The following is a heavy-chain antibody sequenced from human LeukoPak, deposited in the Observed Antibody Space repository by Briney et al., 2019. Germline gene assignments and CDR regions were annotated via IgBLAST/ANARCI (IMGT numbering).Heavy chain of an antibody. J-gene: IGHJ4*02. Sequence: PSETLSLTCNVSGGSLNNSYWSWIRQPPGKGLEWLGSIYYAGRTNYNPSLKSRVTVSVDTSKNQFSLKLTSVTAADTAVYYCARAWGFVVYWGQGTLVTVSS. CDR3: ARAWGFVVY. V-gene: IGHV4-59*01. CDR1: GGSLNNSY. CDR2: IYYAGRT. D-gene: IGHD7-27*01.